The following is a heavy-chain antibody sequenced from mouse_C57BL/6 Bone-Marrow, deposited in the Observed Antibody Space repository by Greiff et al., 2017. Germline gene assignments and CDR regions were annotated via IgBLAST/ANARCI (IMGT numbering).Heavy chain of an antibody. D-gene: IGHD4-1*01. CDR3: RTGTYDD. V-gene: IGHV1-83*01. J-gene: IGHJ2*01. CDR1: YTFTDYYM. CDR2: YPGSGNTY. Sequence: VQLQQSGPELVKPGASVKMSCKASGYTFTDYYMHWVKQKPGKGLEWIGEIYPGSGNTYYNEKFKGKATLTADTSSSTAYMQLSSLTSEDSAVYFCARTGTYDDWGQGTTLTVSS.